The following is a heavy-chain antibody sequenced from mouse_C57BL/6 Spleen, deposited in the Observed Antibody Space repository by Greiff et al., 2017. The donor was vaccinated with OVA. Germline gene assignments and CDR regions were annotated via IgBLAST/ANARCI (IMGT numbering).Heavy chain of an antibody. D-gene: IGHD1-1*01. CDR3: ARSPYGSSSYFDY. Sequence: VQLKESGAELAKPGASVKLSCKASGYTFTSYWMHWVKQRPGQGLEWIGYINPSSGYTKYNQKFKDKATLTADKSSSTAYMQLSSLTYEDSAVYYCARSPYGSSSYFDYWGQGTTLTVSS. J-gene: IGHJ2*01. CDR2: INPSSGYT. V-gene: IGHV1-7*01. CDR1: GYTFTSYW.